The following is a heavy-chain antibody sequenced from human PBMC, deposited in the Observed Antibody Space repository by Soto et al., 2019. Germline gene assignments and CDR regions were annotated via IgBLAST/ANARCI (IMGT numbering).Heavy chain of an antibody. CDR1: GLSLSTSGVG. Sequence: SGPTLVNPTQTLTLTCTFSGLSLSTSGVGVGWIRQSPGKALEWLALIYWDDDKRYSPSLKNRVTITRDTSKNQVVLTLTNMDPVDTATYYCAHRVSDCSRKTCYEWLDPWGQGTLVTVSS. CDR3: AHRVSDCSRKTCYEWLDP. J-gene: IGHJ5*02. CDR2: IYWDDDK. D-gene: IGHD2-2*01. V-gene: IGHV2-5*02.